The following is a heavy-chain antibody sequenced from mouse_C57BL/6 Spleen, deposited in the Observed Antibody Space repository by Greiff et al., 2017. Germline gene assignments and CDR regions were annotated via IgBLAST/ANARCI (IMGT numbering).Heavy chain of an antibody. J-gene: IGHJ4*01. CDR3: ARRGYYGSSYKDAMDY. V-gene: IGHV5-6*01. CDR1: GFTFSSYG. Sequence: EVQLVESGADLVKPGGSLKLSCAASGFTFSSYGMSWVRQTPDKRLEWVATISSGGSYTYYPDSVKGRFTSARDNAKNTLYLQLSSLTSEDTAMYYCARRGYYGSSYKDAMDYWGQGTSVTVSS. D-gene: IGHD1-1*01. CDR2: ISSGGSYT.